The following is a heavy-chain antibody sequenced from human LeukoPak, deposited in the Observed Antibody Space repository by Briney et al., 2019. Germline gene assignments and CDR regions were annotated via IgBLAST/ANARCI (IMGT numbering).Heavy chain of an antibody. CDR3: ARGPGRGGEMDV. V-gene: IGHV3-72*01. D-gene: IGHD2-21*01. Sequence: PGGSLRLSCAASGFAFSDHRMDWVRQAPGEGLEWVARIRDKGSSHTTEYAASVKGRFTISRDDSKNSLYLQMNSLKIQDTAVYYCARGPGRGGEMDVWGQGTTVTVSS. CDR1: GFAFSDHR. J-gene: IGHJ6*02. CDR2: IRDKGSSHTT.